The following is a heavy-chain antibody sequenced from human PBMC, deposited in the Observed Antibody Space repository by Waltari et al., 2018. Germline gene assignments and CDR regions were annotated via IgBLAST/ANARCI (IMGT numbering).Heavy chain of an antibody. V-gene: IGHV1-2*02. CDR1: GYTFTVNY. J-gene: IGHJ3*02. CDR2: INPNSGGT. D-gene: IGHD4-17*01. CDR3: ARERVYGGNSDAFDI. Sequence: QVQLVQSGAEVGKPGASVKVSCKASGYTFTVNYMHWGRQAPGQGLEWRGWINPNSGGTKYTQKFKGRVTMTRDTSISTAYMEVSRLKSDDTAMYYCARERVYGGNSDAFDIWGQGTMVTVSS.